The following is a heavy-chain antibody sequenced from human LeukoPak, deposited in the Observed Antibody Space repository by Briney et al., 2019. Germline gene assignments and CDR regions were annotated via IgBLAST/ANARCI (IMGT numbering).Heavy chain of an antibody. CDR2: INPNSGGT. D-gene: IGHD3-10*01. Sequence: GASVKVSCKASGYTFTGYYMHWVRQAPGQGLEWMGWINPNSGGTNYAQKFQGRVTMTRDTSISTAYMELSRLRFDDTAVYYCASLPGSGSYYNGGGDYWGQGTLVTVSS. CDR1: GYTFTGYY. J-gene: IGHJ4*02. V-gene: IGHV1-2*02. CDR3: ASLPGSGSYYNGGGDY.